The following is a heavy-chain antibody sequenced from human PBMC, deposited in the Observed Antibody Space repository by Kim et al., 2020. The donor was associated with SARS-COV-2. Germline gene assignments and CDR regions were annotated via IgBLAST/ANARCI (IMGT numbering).Heavy chain of an antibody. CDR1: GFTFSDYY. CDR2: ISSSGSTI. J-gene: IGHJ6*02. V-gene: IGHV3-11*01. Sequence: GGSLRLSCAASGFTFSDYYMSWIRQAPGKGLEWVSYISSSGSTIYYADSVKGRFTISRDNAKNSQYLQMNSLRAEDTAVYYCASVMTTVTRGDYYGMDVWGQGTTVTVSS. CDR3: ASVMTTVTRGDYYGMDV. D-gene: IGHD4-17*01.